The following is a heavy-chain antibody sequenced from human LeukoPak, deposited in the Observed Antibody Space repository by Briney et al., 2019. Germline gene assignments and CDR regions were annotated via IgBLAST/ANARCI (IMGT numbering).Heavy chain of an antibody. J-gene: IGHJ4*02. CDR3: ARDRAAFGVVQVGY. D-gene: IGHD3-3*01. V-gene: IGHV3-74*01. Sequence: PGGSLRLSCAASTFTFSRYWMHWVRQAPGKGLVWVSRINSDGTNTYYADSVKGRFTISRDNTKNTLYLQMNSLRTEDTAVYYCARDRAAFGVVQVGYWGQGPLVTVSS. CDR2: INSDGTNT. CDR1: TFTFSRYW.